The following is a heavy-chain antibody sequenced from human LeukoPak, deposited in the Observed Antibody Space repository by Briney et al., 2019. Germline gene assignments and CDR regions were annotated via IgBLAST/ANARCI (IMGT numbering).Heavy chain of an antibody. J-gene: IGHJ6*03. CDR3: ARKKKVTTIIPSNRDYYYYYYMDV. CDR2: ISANGGNT. D-gene: IGHD4-17*01. Sequence: GGSLRLSCAASGFTFTNYAMHWVRQAPGKGLEYVSTISANGGNTYYANSVKGRFTISRDNSKNTLYLQMGSLGAEDMAVYYCARKKKVTTIIPSNRDYYYYYYMDVWGKGTTVTVSS. V-gene: IGHV3-64*01. CDR1: GFTFTNYA.